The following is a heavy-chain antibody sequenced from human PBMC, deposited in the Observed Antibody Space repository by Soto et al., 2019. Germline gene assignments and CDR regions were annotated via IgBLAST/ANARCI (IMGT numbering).Heavy chain of an antibody. D-gene: IGHD6-13*01. J-gene: IGHJ6*02. CDR3: ARSSSPGDYYYYYGMDV. CDR1: GFTFSSYG. V-gene: IGHV3-30*03. Sequence: GGSLRLSCAASGFTFSSYGMHWVRQAPGKGLEWGAVISYDGSNKYYADSVKGRFTISRDNSKNTLYLQMNSLRAEDTAVYYCARSSSPGDYYYYYGMDVWGQGTTVTVSS. CDR2: ISYDGSNK.